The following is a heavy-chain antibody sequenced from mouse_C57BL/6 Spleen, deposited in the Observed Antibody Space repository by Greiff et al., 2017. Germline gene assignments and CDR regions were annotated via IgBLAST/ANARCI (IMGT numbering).Heavy chain of an antibody. D-gene: IGHD2-4*01. CDR1: GFTFSSYA. CDR3: ARGGGIYYDYDGGFDY. V-gene: IGHV5-4*01. CDR2: ISDGGSYT. Sequence: EVQVVESGGGLVKPGGSLKLSCAASGFTFSSYAMSWVRQTPEKRLEWVATISDGGSYTYYPDNVKGRFTISRDNAKNNLYLQMSHLKSEDTAMYYCARGGGIYYDYDGGFDYWGQGTTLTVSS. J-gene: IGHJ2*01.